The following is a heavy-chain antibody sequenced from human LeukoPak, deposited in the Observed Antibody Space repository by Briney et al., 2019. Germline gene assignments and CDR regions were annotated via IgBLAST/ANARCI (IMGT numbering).Heavy chain of an antibody. Sequence: GGCLRLSCAPSVFIFINYKMNWVRQAPGKGLEWVSSISFSSSNIHYADSVKGRFTISRDNANSSLYLQMDSLTADDAAVYYCARDARTTTTRVRNWFDPWGQGTLVIVSS. V-gene: IGHV3-21*01. J-gene: IGHJ5*02. D-gene: IGHD1-1*01. CDR1: VFIFINYK. CDR2: ISFSSSNI. CDR3: ARDARTTTTRVRNWFDP.